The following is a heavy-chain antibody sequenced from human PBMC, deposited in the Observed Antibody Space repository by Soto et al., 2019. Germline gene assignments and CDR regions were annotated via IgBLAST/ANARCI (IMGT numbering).Heavy chain of an antibody. CDR3: ARDVGYYDFWSGLALFDY. Sequence: QVQLVQSGAEVKKPGASVKVSCKASGYTFTSYGISWVRQAPGQGLEWMGWISAYNGNTNYAQKLQGRVTMTTDTSTRTGYMELRSLRSDDTAVYYCARDVGYYDFWSGLALFDYWGQGTLVTVSS. V-gene: IGHV1-18*01. CDR1: GYTFTSYG. D-gene: IGHD3-3*01. CDR2: ISAYNGNT. J-gene: IGHJ4*02.